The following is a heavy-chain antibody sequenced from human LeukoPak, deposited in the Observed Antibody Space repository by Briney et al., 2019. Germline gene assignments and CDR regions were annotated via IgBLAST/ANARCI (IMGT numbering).Heavy chain of an antibody. Sequence: QTGGSLRLSCAASGFTFSSYGMPWVRQAPGKGLGWVAVIWYDGSNKYYADSVKVRFTISRDNYKNTLYLQMNSLRAEDTAVYYCARARPWTSYYYYGMDVWGQGTTVTVSS. CDR3: ARARPWTSYYYYGMDV. CDR2: IWYDGSNK. V-gene: IGHV3-33*01. J-gene: IGHJ6*02. CDR1: GFTFSSYG. D-gene: IGHD3/OR15-3a*01.